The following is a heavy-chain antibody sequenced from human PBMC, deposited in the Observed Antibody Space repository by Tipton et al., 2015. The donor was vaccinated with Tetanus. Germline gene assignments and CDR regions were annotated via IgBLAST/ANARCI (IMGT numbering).Heavy chain of an antibody. D-gene: IGHD4/OR15-4a*01. Sequence: TLSLTCTVSGGSISSGTYYWGWIRQPPGKGLEWVGSVYYNGSPYYDPSLKSRVTISVDTSKNQFSLKLTSVTAAVTAFYFCAKSADNWFDPWGQGTLVTVSS. V-gene: IGHV4-39*01. CDR3: AKSADNWFDP. CDR2: VYYNGSP. CDR1: GGSISSGTYY. J-gene: IGHJ5*02.